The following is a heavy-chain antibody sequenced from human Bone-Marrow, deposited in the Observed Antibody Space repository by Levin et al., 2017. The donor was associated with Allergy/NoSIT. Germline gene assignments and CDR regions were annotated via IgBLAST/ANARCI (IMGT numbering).Heavy chain of an antibody. D-gene: IGHD3-3*01. CDR2: ISGSGGTT. J-gene: IGHJ4*02. V-gene: IGHV3-23*01. Sequence: LSLPCAASGFSFRSFALTWVRQAPGKGLEWVSGISGSGGTTSYADSVKGRFTISRDTSKNTLSLQMNSLRAEDTGVYFCAKLGDDFWSGYYLHFDYWGQGALVTVSS. CDR1: GFSFRSFA. CDR3: AKLGDDFWSGYYLHFDY.